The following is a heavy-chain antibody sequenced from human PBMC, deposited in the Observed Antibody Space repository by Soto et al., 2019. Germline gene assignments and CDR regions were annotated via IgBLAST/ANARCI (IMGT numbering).Heavy chain of an antibody. J-gene: IGHJ4*02. Sequence: GGSLLLSCASSVFTFSIYGMHWVRQAPGKGLEWVAVISYDGSSKYYADSVKGRFTISRDNSKNTLYLQMNSLRAEDTAVYYCAKDFLTGPMVRGVIDYFDYWGQGTLVTVSS. D-gene: IGHD3-10*01. V-gene: IGHV3-30*18. CDR1: VFTFSIYG. CDR2: ISYDGSSK. CDR3: AKDFLTGPMVRGVIDYFDY.